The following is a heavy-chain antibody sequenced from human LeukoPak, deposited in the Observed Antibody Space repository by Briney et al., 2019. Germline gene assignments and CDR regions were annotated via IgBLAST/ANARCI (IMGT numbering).Heavy chain of an antibody. CDR3: ATPRRGTRIRLGY. CDR2: IYSGGST. J-gene: IGHJ4*02. Sequence: GGSLRLSCAASGFTVSSDYMSWVRQAPGRGLEWVSVIYSGGSTYYADSVRGRFTISRDNSKNTLYLQMNSLRGEDTAVYYCATPRRGTRIRLGYGGQGTLVTVSS. D-gene: IGHD3-16*01. V-gene: IGHV3-53*01. CDR1: GFTVSSDY.